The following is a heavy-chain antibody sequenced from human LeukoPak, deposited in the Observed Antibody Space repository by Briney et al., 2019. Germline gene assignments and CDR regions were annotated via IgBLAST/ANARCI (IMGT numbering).Heavy chain of an antibody. V-gene: IGHV3-30*02. D-gene: IGHD2-8*01. Sequence: DSVKGRFIISIDNSKNTLYLQMNSLRAEDTAVYFCAKVACSAFHFWCQGTLVTVSS. CDR3: AKVACSAFHF. J-gene: IGHJ4*02.